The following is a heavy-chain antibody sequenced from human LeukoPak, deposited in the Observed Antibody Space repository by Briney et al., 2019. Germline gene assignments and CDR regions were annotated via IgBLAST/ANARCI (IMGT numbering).Heavy chain of an antibody. CDR2: IKHDGSED. Sequence: GGSLRLSCAASGFTFSNYWMTWVRQAPGKGLEWVANIKHDGSEDYYLDSVKGRFTISRDNSKNTLYLQMNSLRAEDTAVYYCARGNTPRYFDWLLPPYYFDYWGQGTLVTVSS. CDR1: GFTFSNYW. D-gene: IGHD3-9*01. V-gene: IGHV3-7*03. J-gene: IGHJ4*02. CDR3: ARGNTPRYFDWLLPPYYFDY.